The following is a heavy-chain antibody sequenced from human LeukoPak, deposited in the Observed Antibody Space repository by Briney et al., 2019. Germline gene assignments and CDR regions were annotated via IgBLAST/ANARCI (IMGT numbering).Heavy chain of an antibody. J-gene: IGHJ4*02. CDR2: IWYDGSNK. CDR1: GFTFSSYG. V-gene: IGHV3-33*01. D-gene: IGHD5-24*01. CDR3: ARDIRDGYNPHIDY. Sequence: GGSLRLSCAASGFTFSSYGMHWVRQAPGKGLEWVAVIWYDGSNKYYADSVKGRFTISRDNSKNTLYLQMNSLRAEDTAVYYCARDIRDGYNPHIDYWGQGTLVTVSS.